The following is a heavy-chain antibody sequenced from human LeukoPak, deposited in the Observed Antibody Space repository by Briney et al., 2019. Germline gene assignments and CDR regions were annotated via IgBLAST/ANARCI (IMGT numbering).Heavy chain of an antibody. CDR3: ARSSIYYAGYYYYMDV. D-gene: IGHD3-16*02. Sequence: KPSETLSLTCTVSGGSISSSSYYWGWIRQPPGKGLVWIGSIYYSGSTYYNPSLKSRVTISVDTSKNQFSLKLSSVTAADTALYYCARSSIYYAGYYYYMDVWGKGTTVTVSS. CDR1: GGSISSSSYY. J-gene: IGHJ6*03. CDR2: IYYSGST. V-gene: IGHV4-39*01.